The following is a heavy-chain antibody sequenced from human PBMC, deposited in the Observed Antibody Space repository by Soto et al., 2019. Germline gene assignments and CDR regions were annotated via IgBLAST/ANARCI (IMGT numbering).Heavy chain of an antibody. D-gene: IGHD2-21*01. CDR3: ARGCNPYYY. V-gene: IGHV3-53*04. J-gene: IGHJ4*02. Sequence: EVQLVESGGGLVQPGGSLRLSCAVSGFTVSSNYMSWVRQAPGKGLEWVSVIYSGGSTYYADSVKGRFTISRHNSKNTLYVQLSSLGADDSAAYYCARGCNPYYYRGQGALVTVCS. CDR2: IYSGGST. CDR1: GFTVSSNY.